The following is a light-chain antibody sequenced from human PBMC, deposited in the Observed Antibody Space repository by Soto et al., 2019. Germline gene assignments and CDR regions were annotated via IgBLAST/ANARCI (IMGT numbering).Light chain of an antibody. CDR3: TSYVGNDIWV. V-gene: IGLV2-8*01. Sequence: QSALTQPPYASGSPGQSVTISCTGTSRDVGAYKYVSWYQQYPGKAPKLMIYEVTKRPSGVPDRFSGSKSGNTASLTVSGLQAEDEADYYCTSYVGNDIWVFGGGTKLTVL. J-gene: IGLJ3*02. CDR1: SRDVGAYKY. CDR2: EVT.